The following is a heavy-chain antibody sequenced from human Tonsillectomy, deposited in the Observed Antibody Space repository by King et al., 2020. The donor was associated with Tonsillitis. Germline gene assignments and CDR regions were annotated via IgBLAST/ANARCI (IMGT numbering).Heavy chain of an antibody. V-gene: IGHV4-39*01. J-gene: IGHJ6*02. CDR2: ISYTGST. D-gene: IGHD4-23*01. CDR1: GGSISSDSNF. CDR3: ATTNYGGKVAGKAVFPDYYYYGMDV. Sequence: LQLQESGPGLVKPSETLTLTCTVSGGSISSDSNFWGWIRQPPGKGLEWIGTISYTGSTYYNPSLQSRVIISVDTSKNQVSLKLNSVTAADTAVYYCATTNYGGKVAGKAVFPDYYYYGMDVWGQGTTVTVSS.